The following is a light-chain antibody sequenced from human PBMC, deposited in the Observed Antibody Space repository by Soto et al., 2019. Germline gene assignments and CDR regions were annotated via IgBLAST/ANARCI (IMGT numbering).Light chain of an antibody. CDR3: QQYRTYPLT. V-gene: IGKV1-5*03. CDR2: KAT. J-gene: IGKJ4*01. CDR1: QTITSW. Sequence: DVLMTQSPSTLSASVGDRVTITCRASQTITSWLAWYQQKPGKAPKLLISKATTLESGVPSRFSGGGSGTEFTLTIPSLQPDDFATYYCQQYRTYPLTFGGGTTVEIK.